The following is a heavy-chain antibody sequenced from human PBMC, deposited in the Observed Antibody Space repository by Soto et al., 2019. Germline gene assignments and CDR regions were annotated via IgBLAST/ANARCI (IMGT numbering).Heavy chain of an antibody. Sequence: PGGSLRLSCAASGFTFSSYGMHWVRQAPGKGLEWVAVISYDGSNKYYADSVKGRFTISRDNSKNTLYLQMNSLRAEDTAVYYCAKASLLRYFDWSCWCPYYYYYGMDVWGQGTTVTVSS. CDR1: GFTFSSYG. V-gene: IGHV3-30*18. CDR2: ISYDGSNK. D-gene: IGHD3-9*01. J-gene: IGHJ6*02. CDR3: AKASLLRYFDWSCWCPYYYYYGMDV.